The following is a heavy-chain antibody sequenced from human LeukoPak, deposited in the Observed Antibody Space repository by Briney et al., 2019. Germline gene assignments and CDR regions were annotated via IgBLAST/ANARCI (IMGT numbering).Heavy chain of an antibody. CDR2: INPSGGST. CDR3: TKAPLRSCSGAFCYPFDY. Sequence: GASVKVSCKASGYTFTSYYMHWVRQAPGQGLEWMGIINPSGGSTSYAQKLQGRVTMTRDMSTSTVYMELSSLRVEDTAVYYCTKAPLRSCSGAFCYPFDYWGQGTLVTVSS. J-gene: IGHJ4*02. CDR1: GYTFTSYY. D-gene: IGHD2-8*02. V-gene: IGHV1-46*01.